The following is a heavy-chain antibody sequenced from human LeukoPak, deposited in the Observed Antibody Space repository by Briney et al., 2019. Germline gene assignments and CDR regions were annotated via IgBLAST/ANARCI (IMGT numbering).Heavy chain of an antibody. V-gene: IGHV3-53*01. CDR2: IYSGGST. Sequence: PGGSLRLSCAASGFTVSSNYMSWVRQAPGKGLEWVSVIYSGGSTYYADSVEGRFTISRDNSKNTLYLQMNSLRAEDTAVYYCARDLEQQLTREGFYYYYYYMDFWGKGATVTVSS. D-gene: IGHD6-13*01. J-gene: IGHJ6*03. CDR3: ARDLEQQLTREGFYYYYYYMDF. CDR1: GFTVSSNY.